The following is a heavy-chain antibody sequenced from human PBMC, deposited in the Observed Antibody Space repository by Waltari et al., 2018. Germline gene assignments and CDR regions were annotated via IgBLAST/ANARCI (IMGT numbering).Heavy chain of an antibody. Sequence: QVQLVESGGGVVQPGRSLRLSCAASGFTFSSYGMHWVRQAPGKGWEWVAVIWYDGSNKYYADSGKGRFTISRDNSKNTLYLQMNSLRAEDTAMYYCAKDGNGAFDIWGQGTMVTVSS. J-gene: IGHJ3*02. V-gene: IGHV3-30*18. CDR2: IWYDGSNK. CDR3: AKDGNGAFDI. D-gene: IGHD1-1*01. CDR1: GFTFSSYG.